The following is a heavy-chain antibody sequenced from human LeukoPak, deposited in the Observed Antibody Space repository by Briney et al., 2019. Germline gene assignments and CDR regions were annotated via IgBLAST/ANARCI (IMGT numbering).Heavy chain of an antibody. CDR2: IKQDGSEK. CDR1: GFTFSSYW. CDR3: ARVLRYCSGGNCYSGGLGYMDV. Sequence: GGSLRLSCAASGFTFSSYWMSWVRQAPGKGLEWVANIKQDGSEKYYVDSVKGRFTISRDNAKNSLFLQMNSLRAEGTAVYYCARVLRYCSGGNCYSGGLGYMDVWGKGTTVTISS. V-gene: IGHV3-7*03. D-gene: IGHD2-15*01. J-gene: IGHJ6*03.